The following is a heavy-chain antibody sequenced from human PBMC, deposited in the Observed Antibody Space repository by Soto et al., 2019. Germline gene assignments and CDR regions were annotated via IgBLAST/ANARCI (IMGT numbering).Heavy chain of an antibody. D-gene: IGHD6-19*01. CDR1: GGSISSGCNS. CDR2: IYHSGST. CDR3: ARAGGLGAVAVDF. J-gene: IGHJ4*02. Sequence: SETMSLTCAVSGGSISSGCNSWSWIRQPPGKGLEWIGYIYHSGSTYYNPSLKSRVTISLDRSKNQFSLKLSSMTAADTAVYYCARAGGLGAVAVDFWGQGTLVTVSS. V-gene: IGHV4-30-2*01.